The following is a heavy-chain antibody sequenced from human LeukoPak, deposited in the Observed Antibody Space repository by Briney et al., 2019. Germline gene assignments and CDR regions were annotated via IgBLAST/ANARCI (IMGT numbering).Heavy chain of an antibody. Sequence: GGSLRLSCTTSGFTFGDYAMSWFRQAPGKGLEWVGFIRSKAYGGTIEYAASVKGRFTISRDDSKSIAYLQMNSLKTEDTALYYCSRGRITTDYWGQGTLVTVSS. CDR1: GFTFGDYA. D-gene: IGHD3-3*01. J-gene: IGHJ4*02. V-gene: IGHV3-49*03. CDR2: IRSKAYGGTI. CDR3: SRGRITTDY.